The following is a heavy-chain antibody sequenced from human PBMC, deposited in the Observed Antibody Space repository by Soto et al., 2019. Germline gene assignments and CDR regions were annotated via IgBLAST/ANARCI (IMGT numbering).Heavy chain of an antibody. CDR1: GFTFSHAW. D-gene: IGHD2-15*01. J-gene: IGHJ5*02. CDR2: IKSKADGETK. CDR3: CVVKRRDQYSTSGYWFDP. Sequence: EMHLVDSGGGLVKPGGSLRLSCAASGFTFSHAWMSWVRQAPGKGLEWVGRIKSKADGETKDYGAPVRGRFTISRDDSKDTLYLQMNSLRIEVTAVYYCCVVKRRDQYSTSGYWFDPWGPGTLVTVSS. V-gene: IGHV3-15*01.